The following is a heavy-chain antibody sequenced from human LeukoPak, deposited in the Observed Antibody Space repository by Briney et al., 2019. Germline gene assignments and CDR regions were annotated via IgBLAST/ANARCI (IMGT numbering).Heavy chain of an antibody. Sequence: ASVKVSFKASGYTFTVYYMHWVRQAPGQGLEWMGWINPNSGGTNYAQKFQGRVTMTRDTSISTAYMELSRLRSDDTAVYYCARYIRDYYYDSSGYPYGMDVWGQGTTVTVS. CDR2: INPNSGGT. V-gene: IGHV1-2*02. CDR1: GYTFTVYY. J-gene: IGHJ6*02. D-gene: IGHD3-22*01. CDR3: ARYIRDYYYDSSGYPYGMDV.